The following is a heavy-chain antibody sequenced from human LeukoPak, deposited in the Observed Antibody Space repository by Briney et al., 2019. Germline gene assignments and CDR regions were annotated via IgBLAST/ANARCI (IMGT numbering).Heavy chain of an antibody. CDR1: GYSISNGRF. D-gene: IGHD6-6*01. V-gene: IGHV4-38-2*01. Sequence: PSETLSLTCSVSGYSISNGRFWGWIRRPPGKGLEWLGSIYNTGTTYLSPSLKNRLTISVDTSRNQFSLKLTSMTAADTAMYYCAKTSSVAARGPFGIWGLGTVVTVSP. J-gene: IGHJ3*02. CDR2: IYNTGTT. CDR3: AKTSSVAARGPFGI.